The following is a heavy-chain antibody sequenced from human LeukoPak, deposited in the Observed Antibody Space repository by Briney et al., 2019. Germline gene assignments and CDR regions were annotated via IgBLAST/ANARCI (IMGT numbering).Heavy chain of an antibody. D-gene: IGHD1-26*01. CDR2: ISGSGGST. V-gene: IGHV3-23*01. Sequence: GGSLRLSCAASGFTFSSYWMSWVRQAPGKGLEWVSAISGSGGSTYYADSVKGRFTISRDNSKNTLYLQMNSLRAEDTAVYYCAKDQWELLIPDAFDIWGQGTMVTVSS. CDR1: GFTFSSYW. CDR3: AKDQWELLIPDAFDI. J-gene: IGHJ3*02.